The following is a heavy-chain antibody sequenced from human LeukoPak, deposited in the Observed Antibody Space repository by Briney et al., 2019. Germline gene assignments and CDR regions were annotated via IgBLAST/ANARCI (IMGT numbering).Heavy chain of an antibody. CDR1: GFTVSSYG. V-gene: IGHV3-30*03. CDR2: ISYDGSNK. D-gene: IGHD3-22*01. Sequence: GRSLRLSCAASGFTVSSYGMHWVRQAPGKGLEWVAVISYDGSNKYYADSVKGRFTISRDNSKNTLYLQMNSLRAEDTAVYYCVTMIVVVTNDAFDIWGQGTMVTVSS. CDR3: VTMIVVVTNDAFDI. J-gene: IGHJ3*02.